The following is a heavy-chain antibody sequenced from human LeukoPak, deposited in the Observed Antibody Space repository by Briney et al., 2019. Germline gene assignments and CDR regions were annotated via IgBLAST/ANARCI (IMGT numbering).Heavy chain of an antibody. CDR3: ARTSRAAGNDYFDY. V-gene: IGHV4-59*01. D-gene: IGHD6-13*01. CDR1: HGSTTSNC. J-gene: IGHJ4*02. CDR2: IYYSGNT. Sequence: SATPSPTCTVSHGSTTSNCTTWNRQTPAPGLEWRGCIYYSGNTNYNPSLKSRVTISVDTSKDQFSLKLNSVPAADTAVYYCARTSRAAGNDYFDYWGQGTLVTVSS.